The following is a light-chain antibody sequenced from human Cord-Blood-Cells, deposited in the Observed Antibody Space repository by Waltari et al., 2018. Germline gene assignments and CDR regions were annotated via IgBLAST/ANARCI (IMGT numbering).Light chain of an antibody. V-gene: IGKV1-39*01. J-gene: IGKJ1*01. Sequence: DIQMTQSPSSLSASVGDRVTITCRASQSISSYLNWYQQKPGKAPKLLIYAASSLQSGVPSRFSGSGSGTDCTLTISSLQPEDFATYDCQQSYSTPWTFGQGTKVEIK. CDR1: QSISSY. CDR2: AAS. CDR3: QQSYSTPWT.